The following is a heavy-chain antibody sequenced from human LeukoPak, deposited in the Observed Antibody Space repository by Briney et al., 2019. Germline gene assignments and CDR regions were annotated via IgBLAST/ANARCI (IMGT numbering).Heavy chain of an antibody. CDR1: GFTFNTYA. CDR2: ISDSGGST. D-gene: IGHD2-15*01. CDR3: AKGKGSSSSSIDW. Sequence: GGSLRLSCAASGFTFNTYAMNWVRQAPGKGLEWVSAISDSGGSTYYADSVKGRFTISRANSKNTVYLQIHRLRAEDTAVYYCAKGKGSSSSSIDWWGQGTLVTVSS. J-gene: IGHJ4*02. V-gene: IGHV3-23*01.